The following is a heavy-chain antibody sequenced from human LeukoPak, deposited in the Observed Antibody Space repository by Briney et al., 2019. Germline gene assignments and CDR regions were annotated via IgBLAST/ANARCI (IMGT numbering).Heavy chain of an antibody. CDR3: AKELYDYVWGSYRYFGY. D-gene: IGHD3-16*02. V-gene: IGHV3-23*01. Sequence: GGSLRLSCAASGFTFSSHAVSWVRQAPGKGLEWVSAISGSGGSTYYADSVKGRFTISRDNSKNTLYLQMNSLRAEDTAVYYCAKELYDYVWGSYRYFGYWGQGTLVTVSS. CDR2: ISGSGGST. CDR1: GFTFSSHA. J-gene: IGHJ4*02.